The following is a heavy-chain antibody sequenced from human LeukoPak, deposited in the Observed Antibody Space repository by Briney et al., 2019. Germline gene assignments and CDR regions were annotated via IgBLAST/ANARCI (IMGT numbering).Heavy chain of an antibody. J-gene: IGHJ3*02. Sequence: ASVKVSCKASGYTFTSYGISWVRQAPGQGLEWMGWISAYNGDTNYVQKLQGRVTMTTDTSTSTAYMELRSLRSDDTAVYYCARSNDYVWGSYRSGPGAFDIWGQGTMVTVSS. D-gene: IGHD3-16*02. CDR3: ARSNDYVWGSYRSGPGAFDI. CDR1: GYTFTSYG. V-gene: IGHV1-18*01. CDR2: ISAYNGDT.